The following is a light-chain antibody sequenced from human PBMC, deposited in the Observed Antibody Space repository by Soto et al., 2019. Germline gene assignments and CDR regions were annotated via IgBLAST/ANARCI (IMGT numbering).Light chain of an antibody. CDR3: QQYNNLASVT. CDR2: GAS. Sequence: EIVMTQSPATLSVSPGERATLSCRASQSVTSNLAWYPRKPGQAPRLLIYGASTRATGIPARFSGSGSGTEFTLTTSTLQSADFEDYYYQQYNNLASVTFGQGTKLQIK. CDR1: QSVTSN. J-gene: IGKJ2*01. V-gene: IGKV3-15*01.